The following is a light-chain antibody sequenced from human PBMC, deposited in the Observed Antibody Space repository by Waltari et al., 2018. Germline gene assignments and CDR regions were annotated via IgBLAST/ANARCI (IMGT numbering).Light chain of an antibody. V-gene: IGLV2-14*03. Sequence: QSALTQPASVSGSPGQSITISCTGTSSDIGGYNYVSWYQQHPGKAPQLIMYDVSNRPSGVSDRFSGSKSGNTASLTISGLQAEDEADYYCCSFTSSYSWVFGGGTKLNVL. CDR2: DVS. CDR1: SSDIGGYNY. J-gene: IGLJ3*02. CDR3: CSFTSSYSWV.